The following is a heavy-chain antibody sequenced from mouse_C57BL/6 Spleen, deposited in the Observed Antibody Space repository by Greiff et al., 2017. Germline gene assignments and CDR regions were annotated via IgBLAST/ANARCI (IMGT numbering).Heavy chain of an antibody. CDR1: GYTFTSYW. Sequence: QVQLQQPGAELVKPGASVKLSCKASGYTFTSYWMHWVKQRPGQGLEWIGMIHPNSGSTNYNEKFKSKATLTVDKSSSTAYLQLSSLTSEDSAVYYCARDYSILYYFDYWGQGTTLTVSS. CDR3: ARDYSILYYFDY. D-gene: IGHD2-5*01. CDR2: IHPNSGST. V-gene: IGHV1-64*01. J-gene: IGHJ2*01.